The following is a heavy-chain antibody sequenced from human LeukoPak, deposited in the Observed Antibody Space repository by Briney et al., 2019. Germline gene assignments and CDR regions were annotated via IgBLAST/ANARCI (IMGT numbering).Heavy chain of an antibody. D-gene: IGHD2-2*01. CDR1: GGTFSSYA. CDR2: IIPIFGTA. V-gene: IGHV1-69*06. J-gene: IGHJ6*04. Sequence: ASVKVSCKASGGTFSSYAISWVRQAPGQGLEWMGGIIPIFGTANYAQKFQGRVTITADKSTSTAYMELKSLRSEDTAVYYCARVSLYCSGTSCYLFGANYGMYVWGKGTTVTVSS. CDR3: ARVSLYCSGTSCYLFGANYGMYV.